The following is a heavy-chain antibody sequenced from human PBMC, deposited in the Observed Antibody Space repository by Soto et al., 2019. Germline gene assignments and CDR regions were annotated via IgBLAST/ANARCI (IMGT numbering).Heavy chain of an antibody. J-gene: IGHJ6*02. CDR2: IKADGSNT. CDR1: GFTFSSFW. CDR3: VRDRGYTMGV. V-gene: IGHV3-74*01. D-gene: IGHD1-1*01. Sequence: GGSLRLSCAASGFTFSSFWMHWVRQAPGKGLVWVSVIKADGSNTAYADSVKGRFTISRDSAKNMLYLQMNSLRVEDTAVYFCVRDRGYTMGVWGQGTTVTVSS.